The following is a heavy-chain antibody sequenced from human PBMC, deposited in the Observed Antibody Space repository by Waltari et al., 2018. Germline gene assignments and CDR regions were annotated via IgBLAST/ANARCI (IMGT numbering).Heavy chain of an antibody. V-gene: IGHV4-59*01. CDR3: AREIGGGSLTAGFDP. CDR1: GGSISSYY. CDR2: IYYSGST. D-gene: IGHD2-15*01. J-gene: IGHJ5*02. Sequence: QVQLQESGPGLVKPSETLSLTCTVSGGSISSYYWSWLRQPPGKGLEWIGYIYYSGSTNYNPSLKSRVTISVDTSKNQFSLKLSSVTAADTAVYYCAREIGGGSLTAGFDPWGQGTLVTVSS.